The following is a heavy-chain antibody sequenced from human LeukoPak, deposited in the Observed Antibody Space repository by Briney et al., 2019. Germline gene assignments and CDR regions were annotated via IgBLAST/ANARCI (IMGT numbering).Heavy chain of an antibody. J-gene: IGHJ4*02. V-gene: IGHV3-23*01. CDR3: AKDLDVGSSSGYPDRDY. Sequence: GGSLRLSCAASGFTFSSYAMSWVRQAPGKGLEWVSAISGSGGSTYYADSVKGRFTISRDNSKNTLYLQMNSLRAEDTAVYYCAKDLDVGSSSGYPDRDYWGQGTLVTVPS. CDR1: GFTFSSYA. D-gene: IGHD3-22*01. CDR2: ISGSGGST.